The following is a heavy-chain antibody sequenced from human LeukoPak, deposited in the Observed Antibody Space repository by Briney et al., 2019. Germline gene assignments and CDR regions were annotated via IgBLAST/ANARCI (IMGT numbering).Heavy chain of an antibody. J-gene: IGHJ6*03. D-gene: IGHD2-8*01. CDR1: GYSFTGYY. Sequence: ASMKVSCKASGYSFTGYYLHWVRQAPGQGLEWMGWINPGGGVTKFAQRFQGRVTMTTDKSINTVYMELSRLTSDDTAVYFCARGPNHYYYMDVWGKGTTVTVSS. V-gene: IGHV1-2*02. CDR3: ARGPNHYYYMDV. CDR2: INPGGGVT.